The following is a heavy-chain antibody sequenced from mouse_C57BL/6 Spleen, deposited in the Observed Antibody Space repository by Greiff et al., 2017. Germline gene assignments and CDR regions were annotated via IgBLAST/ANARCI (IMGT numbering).Heavy chain of an antibody. Sequence: DVHLVESGAELVKPGASVKLSCTASGFNIKDYYMHWVKQRTEQGLEWIGRIDPEDGETKYAPKFQGKATITADTSSNTAYLQLSSLTSEDTAVYYCARVDGNPWYVDVWGTGTTVTVSS. CDR2: IDPEDGET. D-gene: IGHD2-1*01. J-gene: IGHJ1*03. CDR1: GFNIKDYY. V-gene: IGHV14-2*01. CDR3: ARVDGNPWYVDV.